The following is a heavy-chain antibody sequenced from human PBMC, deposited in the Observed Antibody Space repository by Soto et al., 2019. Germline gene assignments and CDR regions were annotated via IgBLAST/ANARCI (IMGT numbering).Heavy chain of an antibody. V-gene: IGHV1-69*02. Sequence: QVQLVQSGAEVKKPGSSVKVSCKASGGTFSSYPISWVRQAPGQGLEWMGRIIPILGIANYAQKFQGRVTITADKSTSTAYMELSSLRSEDTAVYYCAPGMTTVTTNGYWGQGTLVTVSS. CDR3: APGMTTVTTNGY. CDR1: GGTFSSYP. J-gene: IGHJ4*02. D-gene: IGHD4-17*01. CDR2: IIPILGIA.